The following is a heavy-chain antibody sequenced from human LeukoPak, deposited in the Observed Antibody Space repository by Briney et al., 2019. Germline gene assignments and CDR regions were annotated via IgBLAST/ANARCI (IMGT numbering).Heavy chain of an antibody. CDR2: INHSGST. CDR1: GGSFSGYY. CDR3: ARGRSRYSGYDYRWFDP. D-gene: IGHD5-12*01. J-gene: IGHJ5*02. V-gene: IGHV4-34*01. Sequence: PSETLSLTCAVYGGSFSGYYWNWIRQPPGKGLEWIGEINHSGSTNYNPSLKSRVTISVDTSKNQFSLKLSSVTAADTAVYYCARGRSRYSGYDYRWFDPWGQGTLVTVSS.